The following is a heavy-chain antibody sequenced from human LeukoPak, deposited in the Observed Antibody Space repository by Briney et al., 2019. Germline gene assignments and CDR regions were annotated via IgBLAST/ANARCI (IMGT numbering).Heavy chain of an antibody. D-gene: IGHD3-3*01. CDR3: ARGPRYDFWSGYYWGYFDY. CDR1: GGTFSSYA. CDR2: IIPIFGTA. V-gene: IGHV1-69*05. Sequence: GASVKVSCKASGGTFSSYAISWERQAPGQGLEWMGRIIPIFGTANYAQKFQGRVTITTDESTSTAYMELSSLRSEDTAVYYCARGPRYDFWSGYYWGYFDYWGQGTLVTVSS. J-gene: IGHJ4*02.